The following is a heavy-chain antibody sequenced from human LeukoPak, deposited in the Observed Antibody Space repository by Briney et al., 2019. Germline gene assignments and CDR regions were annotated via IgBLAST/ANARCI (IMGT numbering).Heavy chain of an antibody. J-gene: IGHJ4*02. CDR3: AGDMIAVAEDYYFDY. CDR2: ISSSSSYI. Sequence: GGSLRLSCAASGFTFSSYSMNWVRQAPGKGLEWVSSISSSSSYIYYADSVKGRFTISRDNAKNSLYLQMNSLRAEDTAVYYCAGDMIAVAEDYYFDYWGQGTLVAVSS. D-gene: IGHD6-19*01. CDR1: GFTFSSYS. V-gene: IGHV3-21*01.